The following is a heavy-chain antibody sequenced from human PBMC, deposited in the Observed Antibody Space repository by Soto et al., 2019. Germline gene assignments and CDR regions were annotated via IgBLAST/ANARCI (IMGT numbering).Heavy chain of an antibody. CDR3: ARDLYGVDVTPADTNY. CDR1: GFTVSSNY. J-gene: IGHJ4*02. V-gene: IGHV3-66*01. CDR2: IYDGGST. Sequence: VYLVESGGGLVQPGGSLRLSCAASGFTVSSNYMSWVRQAPGKGLEWVSVIYDGGSTFYADSVKGRFTISSDNSKNTLYLEMNYLRAEDTAVYYCARDLYGVDVTPADTNYWGQGILVTVSS. D-gene: IGHD2-2*01.